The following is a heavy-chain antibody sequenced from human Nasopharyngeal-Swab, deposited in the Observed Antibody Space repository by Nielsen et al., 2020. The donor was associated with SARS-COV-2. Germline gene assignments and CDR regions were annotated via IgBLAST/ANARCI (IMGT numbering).Heavy chain of an antibody. CDR2: ITHSSITT. CDR3: ARERLGMDV. J-gene: IGHJ6*03. Sequence: GGSLRLSFAPPGSTFSDYYMSWIRQAPGKGLELVPSITHSSITTYYADSVKGRFIISRDNTKNSLYLHMNSLRAEDTAVYYCARERLGMDVWGKGTTVTVSS. CDR1: GSTFSDYY. D-gene: IGHD3-16*01. V-gene: IGHV3-11*01.